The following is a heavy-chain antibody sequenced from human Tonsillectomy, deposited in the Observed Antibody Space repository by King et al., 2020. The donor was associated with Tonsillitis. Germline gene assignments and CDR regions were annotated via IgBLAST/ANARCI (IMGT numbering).Heavy chain of an antibody. D-gene: IGHD3-10*01. CDR1: GFTFSDYY. CDR3: ARVGEPSGIYYFDY. J-gene: IGHJ4*02. Sequence: VQLVESGGGLVKPGGSLRLSCAASGFTFSDYYMSWIRQAPGKGLEWDSYISSSSSYTNYADSVKGRFTISRDNAKNSLYLQMNSLRAEDTAVYYCARVGEPSGIYYFDYWGQGTLVTVSS. V-gene: IGHV3-11*05. CDR2: ISSSSSYT.